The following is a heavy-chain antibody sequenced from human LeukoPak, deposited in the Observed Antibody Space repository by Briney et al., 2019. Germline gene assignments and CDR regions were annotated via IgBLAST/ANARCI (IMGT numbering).Heavy chain of an antibody. CDR2: IIPIFGIA. J-gene: IGHJ6*02. D-gene: IGHD2-2*01. CDR3: ARGYCSSTSCYSSGMDV. Sequence: VASVKVSCKASGGTFSSYAISWVRQAPGQGLEWMGRIIPIFGIANYAQKFQGRVTITADKSTSTAYMELSSLRSEDTAVYYCARGYCSSTSCYSSGMDVWGQGTTVTVSS. CDR1: GGTFSSYA. V-gene: IGHV1-69*04.